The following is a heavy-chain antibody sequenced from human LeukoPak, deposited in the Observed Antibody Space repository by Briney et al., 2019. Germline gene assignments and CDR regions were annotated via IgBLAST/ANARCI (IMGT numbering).Heavy chain of an antibody. V-gene: IGHV4-59*01. CDR2: IYYSGST. J-gene: IGHJ3*02. D-gene: IGHD3-10*01. CDR3: ARWVNFGTFDI. CDR1: GGSISSYY. Sequence: SETLSLTCTGSGGSISSYYWSWIRQPPGKGLEWIGYIYYSGSTNYNPSLKSRVTISVDTSKNQFSLKLSSVTAADTAVYYCARWVNFGTFDIWGQGTMVTVSS.